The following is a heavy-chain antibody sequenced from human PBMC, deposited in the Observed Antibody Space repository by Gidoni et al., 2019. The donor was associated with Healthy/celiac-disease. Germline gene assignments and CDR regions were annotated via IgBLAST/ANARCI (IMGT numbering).Heavy chain of an antibody. J-gene: IGHJ3*02. CDR2: IYYSGST. V-gene: IGHV4-31*03. D-gene: IGHD2-21*01. CDR3: ARGGGCGGDCYLPDAFDI. Sequence: QVQLQESGPGLGKPSQPLSPTCTVSGGPISSGGSYWSWVRQHPGKGLEWIGYIYYSGSTYYNPSLKSRVTISVDTSKNQFSLKLSSVTAADTAVYYCARGGGCGGDCYLPDAFDIWGQGTMVTVSS. CDR1: GGPISSGGSY.